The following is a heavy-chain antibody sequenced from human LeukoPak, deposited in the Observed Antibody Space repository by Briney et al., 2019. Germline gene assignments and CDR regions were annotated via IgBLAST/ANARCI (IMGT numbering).Heavy chain of an antibody. Sequence: SETLSLTCTVSGGSISSYYWSWIRQPPGKGLEWIGYIYYSGSTNYNPSLKSRVTISADTSKNQFSLKLSSVTAADTAVYYCARAAYGGNSYAFDIWGQGTMVTVSS. CDR1: GGSISSYY. CDR3: ARAAYGGNSYAFDI. D-gene: IGHD4-17*01. V-gene: IGHV4-59*01. J-gene: IGHJ3*02. CDR2: IYYSGST.